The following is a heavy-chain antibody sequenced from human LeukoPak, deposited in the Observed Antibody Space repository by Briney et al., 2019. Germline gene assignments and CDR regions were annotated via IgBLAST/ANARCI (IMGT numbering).Heavy chain of an antibody. CDR1: GFTFSSYG. Sequence: PGGSLRLSCAASGFTFSSYGMHWVRQAPGKGLEYVSAISSNGGSTYYANSVKGRFTISRDNSKNTLYLQMGSLRAEDMAVYYCARVGVTTRTYDAFDIWGQGTMVTVSS. V-gene: IGHV3-64*01. J-gene: IGHJ3*02. D-gene: IGHD4-17*01. CDR2: ISSNGGST. CDR3: ARVGVTTRTYDAFDI.